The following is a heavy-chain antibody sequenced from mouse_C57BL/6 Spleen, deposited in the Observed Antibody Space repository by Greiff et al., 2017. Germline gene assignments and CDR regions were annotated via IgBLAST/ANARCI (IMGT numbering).Heavy chain of an antibody. D-gene: IGHD1-1*01. CDR3: ARGLYYDSTPFAY. V-gene: IGHV1-61*01. J-gene: IGHJ3*01. CDR2: IYPSDSET. Sequence: QVQLQQPGAELVRPGSSVKLSCKASGYTFTSYWMDWVKQRPGQGLEWIGNIYPSDSETHYNQKFKDKATLTVDKSSSTAYMQLSSLTSEDSAVYCCARGLYYDSTPFAYWGQGTLVTVSA. CDR1: GYTFTSYW.